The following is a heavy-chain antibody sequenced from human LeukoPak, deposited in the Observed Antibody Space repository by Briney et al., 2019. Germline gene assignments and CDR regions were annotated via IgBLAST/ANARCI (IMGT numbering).Heavy chain of an antibody. J-gene: IGHJ4*02. V-gene: IGHV4-59*08. Sequence: PSETLSLTCTVSGGSISSYYWSWIRQPPGKGLEWIGYIYYSGSTNYNPSLKSRVTISVDTSKNQFSLKLSSVTAADTAVYYCARHEGSGWYYFDYWGQGTLVTVSS. CDR3: ARHEGSGWYYFDY. CDR2: IYYSGST. D-gene: IGHD6-19*01. CDR1: GGSISSYY.